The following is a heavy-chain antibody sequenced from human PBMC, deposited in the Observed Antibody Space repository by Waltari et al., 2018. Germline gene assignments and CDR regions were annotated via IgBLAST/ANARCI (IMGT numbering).Heavy chain of an antibody. V-gene: IGHV3-48*01. J-gene: IGHJ3*02. Sequence: EVQLVESGGGLVQPGGSLRLSCAASGFTFSSYSMNWVRQAPGKGLEWVSYISSSSSTIDYADSVKGRFTISRDNAKNSLYLQMNSLRAEDTAVYYCARDGWFRYSRTRAFDIWGQGTMVTVSS. D-gene: IGHD3-9*01. CDR2: ISSSSSTI. CDR3: ARDGWFRYSRTRAFDI. CDR1: GFTFSSYS.